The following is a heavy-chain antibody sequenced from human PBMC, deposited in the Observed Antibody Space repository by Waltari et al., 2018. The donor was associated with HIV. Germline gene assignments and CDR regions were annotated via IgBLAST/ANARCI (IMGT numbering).Heavy chain of an antibody. CDR1: GGSISDYY. D-gene: IGHD3-22*01. J-gene: IGHJ6*02. Sequence: QVQLRESGPGLVKPSETLSLTCTVSGGSISDYYWSWIRQPPGKGLEWIGYIRYSGRSDYSPCLKSRVTISVDTSKNQFSLKLRSVTAADTAVYYWARGHYYGSSGAYYYDGMDVWGQGTTVTVS. V-gene: IGHV4-59*01. CDR2: IRYSGRS. CDR3: ARGHYYGSSGAYYYDGMDV.